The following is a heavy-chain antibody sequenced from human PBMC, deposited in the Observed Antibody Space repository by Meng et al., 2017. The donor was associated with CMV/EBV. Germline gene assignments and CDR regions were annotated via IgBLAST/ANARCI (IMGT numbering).Heavy chain of an antibody. CDR3: ARGWVGMDV. Sequence: ASVKVSCKASEYTFIDHHMHWVRQATGQGLEWMGWMNPNSGNTGYAQKFQGRVTMTRNTSISTAYMELSSLRSEDTAVYYCARGWVGMDVWGQGTTVTVSS. CDR1: EYTFIDHH. J-gene: IGHJ6*02. V-gene: IGHV1-8*02. CDR2: MNPNSGNT.